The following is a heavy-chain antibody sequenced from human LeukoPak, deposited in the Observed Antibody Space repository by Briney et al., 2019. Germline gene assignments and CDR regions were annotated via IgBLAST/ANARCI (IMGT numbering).Heavy chain of an antibody. V-gene: IGHV3-30-3*01. J-gene: IGHJ3*02. CDR1: GLI. CDR2: ISHDGNSK. D-gene: IGHD3-22*01. Sequence: PGGSLRLSCAASGLIIHWVRQAPGKGLEWVAAISHDGNSKYYADSVKGRFTISRGNSKNTVYLQLDSLGAEDTAVYYCAKEGHSSGYCGVFDIWGQGTTVTVSS. CDR3: AKEGHSSGYCGVFDI.